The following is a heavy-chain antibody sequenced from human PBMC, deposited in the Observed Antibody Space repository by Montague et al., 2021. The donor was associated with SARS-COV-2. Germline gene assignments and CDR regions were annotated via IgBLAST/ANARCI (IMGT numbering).Heavy chain of an antibody. J-gene: IGHJ5*02. V-gene: IGHV4-39*01. CDR1: GGSISSSSYY. Sequence: SETLSLTCTVSGGSISSSSYYWGRMRQPPGKGLEWIGSIYYSGSTYYNPSLKSRVTISVDTSKNQFSLKLSSVTAADTAVYYCARQGRISMVQLNWFDPWGQGTLVTVSS. CDR2: IYYSGST. CDR3: ARQGRISMVQLNWFDP. D-gene: IGHD3-10*01.